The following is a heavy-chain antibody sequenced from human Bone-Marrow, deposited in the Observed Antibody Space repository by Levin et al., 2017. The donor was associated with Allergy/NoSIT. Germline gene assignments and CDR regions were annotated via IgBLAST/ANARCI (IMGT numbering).Heavy chain of an antibody. CDR2: ITNSGRT. D-gene: IGHD4-23*01. CDR3: AKEMTTVVPVFDY. V-gene: IGHV3-23*01. J-gene: IGHJ4*02. Sequence: GESLKVSCAASGFTFSNYAMSWVRQAPGKGLEWVSAITNSGRTYYADSVKGRFTVSRDNSKNTLYLQMNSLRADDTAVYYCAKEMTTVVPVFDYWGQGTLVTVSS. CDR1: GFTFSNYA.